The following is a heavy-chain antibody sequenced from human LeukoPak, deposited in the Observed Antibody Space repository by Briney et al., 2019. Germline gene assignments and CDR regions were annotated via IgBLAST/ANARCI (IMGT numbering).Heavy chain of an antibody. V-gene: IGHV3-7*01. CDR2: INQDGSAR. J-gene: IGHJ4*02. CDR1: GFTFSSYW. CDR3: ASKQGDY. Sequence: GGSLRLSCAASGFTFSSYWMIWVRQAPGKGPEWVANINQDGSARYSVDSVKGRFTISRDSAKNSLYLQMNSLRAEDTAVYYCASKQGDYWGQGTLVTVSS.